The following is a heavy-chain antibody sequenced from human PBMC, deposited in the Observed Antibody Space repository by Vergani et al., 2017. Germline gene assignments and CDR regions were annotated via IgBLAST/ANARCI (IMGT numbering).Heavy chain of an antibody. CDR3: ARGTVVTSWDGYRFHYMDV. D-gene: IGHD3-16*02. J-gene: IGHJ6*03. CDR1: GGAVNSGSNF. Sequence: QVQLQESGPGLVKPSQTLSLTCSVSGGAVNSGSNFWTWIRQPAGKGLEWIGRTSTEGSTNYNPSLKSRVTVSVDTSKTQISLRLTSVTAEDTAVYYCARGTVVTSWDGYRFHYMDVWGKGTTVTVSS. CDR2: TSTEGST. V-gene: IGHV4-61*02.